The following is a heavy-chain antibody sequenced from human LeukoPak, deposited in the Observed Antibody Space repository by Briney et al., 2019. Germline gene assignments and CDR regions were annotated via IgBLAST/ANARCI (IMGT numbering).Heavy chain of an antibody. V-gene: IGHV4-61*02. CDR1: GGSISSGSYY. Sequence: SETLSLTCTVSGGSISSGSYYWSWIRQPAGEGLEWIGRIYTSGSTNYNPSLKSRVTISVDTSKNQFSLKLSSVTAADTAVYYCAKNYYDSSGWFDPWGQGTLVTVSS. J-gene: IGHJ5*02. D-gene: IGHD3-22*01. CDR2: IYTSGST. CDR3: AKNYYDSSGWFDP.